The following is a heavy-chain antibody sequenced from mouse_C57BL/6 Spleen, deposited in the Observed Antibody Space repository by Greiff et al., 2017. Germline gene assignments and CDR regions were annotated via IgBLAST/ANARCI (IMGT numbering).Heavy chain of an antibody. CDR3: ARAYYDGSSYWYFDV. CDR1: GYSITSGYY. CDR2: ISYDGSN. J-gene: IGHJ1*03. V-gene: IGHV3-6*01. Sequence: EVKLQESGPGLVKPSQSLSLTCSVTGYSITSGYYWNWIRQFPGNKLEWMGYISYDGSNNYNPSLKNRISITRDTSKNQFFLKLNSVTTEDTATYYCARAYYDGSSYWYFDVWGTGTTVTVSS. D-gene: IGHD1-1*01.